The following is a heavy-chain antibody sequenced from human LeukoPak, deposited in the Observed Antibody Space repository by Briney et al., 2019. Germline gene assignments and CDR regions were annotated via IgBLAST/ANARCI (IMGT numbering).Heavy chain of an antibody. CDR2: IYYSGST. CDR1: GGSISSSSYY. D-gene: IGHD5-24*01. CDR3: AVRRDGYNYEPVDI. J-gene: IGHJ3*02. V-gene: IGHV4-39*07. Sequence: PSETLSLTCTVSGGSISSSSYYWGWIRQPPGKGLEWIGSIYYSGSTYYNPSLKSRVTISVDTSKNQFSLKLSSVTAADTAVYYCAVRRDGYNYEPVDIWGQGTMVTVSS.